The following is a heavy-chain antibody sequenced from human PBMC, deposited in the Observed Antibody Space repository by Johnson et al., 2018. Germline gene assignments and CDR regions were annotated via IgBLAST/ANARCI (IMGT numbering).Heavy chain of an antibody. CDR1: GGSISSYY. CDR2: IYYSGST. D-gene: IGHD2-2*01. Sequence: QVQLRESGPGLVKPSETLSLTCTVSGGSISSYYWSWIRQPPGKGLEWIGYIYYSGSTNYNPSLKSRVTISVDTSKNQFSLKLSSVTAADTAVYYFARGGYHANAFEIWGQGTMVTVSS. J-gene: IGHJ3*02. CDR3: ARGGYHANAFEI. V-gene: IGHV4-59*01.